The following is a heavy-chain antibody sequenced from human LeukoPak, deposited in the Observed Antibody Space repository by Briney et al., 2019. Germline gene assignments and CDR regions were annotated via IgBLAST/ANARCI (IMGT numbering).Heavy chain of an antibody. D-gene: IGHD5-24*01. J-gene: IGHJ4*03. Sequence: SETLSLTCAVYGGSFSRYCWSWIRQSPGKGLEWIAEIDHRGDTNYNPSVKSRVTISVDTSKNQFSLKVRSLSAADTAVYYCARGATISETGYFDFWGQGPPVTVSS. CDR2: IDHRGDT. CDR1: GGSFSRYC. CDR3: ARGATISETGYFDF. V-gene: IGHV4-34*01.